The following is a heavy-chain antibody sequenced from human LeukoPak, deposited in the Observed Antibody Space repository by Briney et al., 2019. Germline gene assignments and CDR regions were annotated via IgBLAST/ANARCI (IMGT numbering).Heavy chain of an antibody. CDR3: AKDRHYSYAYTDYYYYYYMDV. D-gene: IGHD5-18*01. Sequence: PGGSLRLSCAASGFTFSSYAMHWVRQAPGKGLEWVAVISYDGSNKYYADSVKGRFTISRDNSKNTLYLQMNSLRAEDTAVYYCAKDRHYSYAYTDYYYYYYMDVWGKGTTVTVSS. V-gene: IGHV3-30-3*01. CDR1: GFTFSSYA. J-gene: IGHJ6*03. CDR2: ISYDGSNK.